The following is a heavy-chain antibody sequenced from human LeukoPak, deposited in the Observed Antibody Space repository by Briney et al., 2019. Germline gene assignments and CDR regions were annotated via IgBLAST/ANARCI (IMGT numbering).Heavy chain of an antibody. J-gene: IGHJ4*02. CDR3: ARASWVSDPDAVR. CDR1: VICFLNYV. V-gene: IGHV3-23*01. Sequence: AWALRLTRAASVICFLNYVMSWVRQAPAGWPRRVSSLRGNDETFYADSVKGRFTLSRDDSRNTVYLQLNNLRVEDTAIYYCARASWVSDPDAVRWGQGTQVTVSS. D-gene: IGHD3-10*01. CDR2: LRGNDET.